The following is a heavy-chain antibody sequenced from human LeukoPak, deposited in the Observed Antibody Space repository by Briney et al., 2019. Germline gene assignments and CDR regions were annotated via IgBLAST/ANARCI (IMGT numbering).Heavy chain of an antibody. CDR1: GGSISSYY. J-gene: IGHJ5*02. CDR3: ARADPNASGYFYRFNWFDP. V-gene: IGHV4-59*01. D-gene: IGHD3-10*01. Sequence: SETLSLTCTVSGGSISSYYWNWVRQPPGKGLEWIGNIYSSGSTDYNPSLKSRVTISLDTSKFQFSLRLNSVTAADTAVYYCARADPNASGYFYRFNWFDPWGQGTLVTFSS. CDR2: IYSSGST.